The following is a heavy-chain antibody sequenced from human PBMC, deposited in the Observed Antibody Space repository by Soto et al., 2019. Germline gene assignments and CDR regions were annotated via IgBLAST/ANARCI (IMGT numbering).Heavy chain of an antibody. J-gene: IGHJ2*01. CDR1: GFTFTSYA. V-gene: IGHV3-23*01. CDR3: AKRTTGWSFDL. CDR2: ISGSGGST. Sequence: EVQLLESGGGLVQPGGSLRLSCAASGFTFTSYAMNWVRQAPGKGLEWVSVISGSGGSTYYADSVKGRFTISRDNSKNTLYLQMYSLGAEDTAVYYCAKRTTGWSFDLWGRGTLVTVSS.